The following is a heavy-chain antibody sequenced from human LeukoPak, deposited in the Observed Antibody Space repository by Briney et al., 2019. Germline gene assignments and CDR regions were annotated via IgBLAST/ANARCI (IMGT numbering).Heavy chain of an antibody. CDR2: ISGSGGST. V-gene: IGHV3-23*01. J-gene: IGHJ3*02. CDR3: AKEISWYSAFDI. CDR1: GFTFSSYG. D-gene: IGHD2-15*01. Sequence: PGGTLRLSCAASGFTFSSYGMSWVRQAPGKGLEWVSAISGSGGSTYYADSVKGRFTISRDNSKNTLYLQMNSLRTEDTAVYYCAKEISWYSAFDIWGQGTMVTVSS.